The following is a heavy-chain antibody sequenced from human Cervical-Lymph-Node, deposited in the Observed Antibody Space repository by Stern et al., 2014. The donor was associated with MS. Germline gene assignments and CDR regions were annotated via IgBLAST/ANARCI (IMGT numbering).Heavy chain of an antibody. J-gene: IGHJ4*02. Sequence: EVQLVESGGGLVQPGGSLRLSCAASGFSFSDFYMDWVRQAPGKGLEWVGRSRIKAKSYTTDYAASVKGRFTISRDDSKNSLYLQMNSLKTEDTAVYYCSRDSSGDYWGPGTLVTVSS. CDR3: SRDSSGDY. CDR2: SRIKAKSYTT. V-gene: IGHV3-72*01. CDR1: GFSFSDFY.